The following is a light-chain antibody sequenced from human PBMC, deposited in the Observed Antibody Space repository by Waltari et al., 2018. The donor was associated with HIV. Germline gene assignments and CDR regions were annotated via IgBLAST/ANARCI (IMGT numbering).Light chain of an antibody. V-gene: IGLV2-14*01. CDR1: RSDVGGYDH. J-gene: IGLJ2*01. Sequence: QSALTQTASVSGSPGQSITISCTGTRSDVGGYDHVSWYQQHPGKAPKLVIYEVYNRPSGSSHRFSGSTSGNTASLTISGLQAEDEADYFCSSYTSSNTLVFGGGTKVTVL. CDR2: EVY. CDR3: SSYTSSNTLV.